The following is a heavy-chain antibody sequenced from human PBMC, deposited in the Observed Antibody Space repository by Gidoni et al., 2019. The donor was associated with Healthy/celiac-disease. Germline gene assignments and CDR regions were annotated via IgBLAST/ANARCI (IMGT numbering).Heavy chain of an antibody. J-gene: IGHJ6*02. CDR3: TTVSGGSFYYYYGMDV. D-gene: IGHD2-15*01. Sequence: EVQLVESGGGLVQPGGSLRLSCAASGFTFSNAGMSWVRQAPGKGLEWVGRIKSKTDGGTTDYAAPVKGRFTISRDDSKNTLYLQMNSLKTEDTAVYYCTTVSGGSFYYYYGMDVWGQGTTVTVSS. V-gene: IGHV3-15*01. CDR2: IKSKTDGGTT. CDR1: GFTFSNAG.